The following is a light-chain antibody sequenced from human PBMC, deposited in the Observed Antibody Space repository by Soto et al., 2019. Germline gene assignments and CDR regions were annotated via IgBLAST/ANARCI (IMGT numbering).Light chain of an antibody. CDR3: AAWDATLDGYV. CDR1: SSNLGDNT. V-gene: IGLV1-44*01. J-gene: IGLJ1*01. Sequence: QSVLTQPPSASGTPGQRVTISCSTSSSNLGDNTVNWYQHVPGTAPKLLIYSYDQRPSGVPDRFSGSRSGTSASLATSGLQSEDEADYYCAAWDATLDGYVFGTGTKLTVL. CDR2: SYD.